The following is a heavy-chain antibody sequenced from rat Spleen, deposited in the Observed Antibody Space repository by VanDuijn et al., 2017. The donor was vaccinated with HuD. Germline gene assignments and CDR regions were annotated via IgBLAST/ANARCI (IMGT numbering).Heavy chain of an antibody. Sequence: EVQLVESGGGLVQPGRSLKLSCVASGFTFNNYWMTWIRQAPGKGLEWVASITNTGGSTYYPDSVKGRFTISRDNAKSTLYLQMNSLRSEDTATDYCTSRVHGYFDYWGQGVMVTVSS. D-gene: IGHD1-11*01. V-gene: IGHV5-31*01. CDR2: ITNTGGST. CDR1: GFTFNNYW. CDR3: TSRVHGYFDY. J-gene: IGHJ2*01.